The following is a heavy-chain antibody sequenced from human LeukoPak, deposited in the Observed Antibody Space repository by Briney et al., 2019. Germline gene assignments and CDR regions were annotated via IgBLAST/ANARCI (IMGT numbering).Heavy chain of an antibody. V-gene: IGHV3-23*01. CDR2: ISGSGGGT. D-gene: IGHD3-22*01. CDR3: AKRGVVIRVILVGFHKEAYYFDS. Sequence: GGSLRLSCAVSGITLSNYGMSWVRQAPGKGLEWVTGISGSGGGTNYAASVKGRITISRDNPKNTLFLQMNSLRAEDTAVYFCAKRGVVIRVILVGFHKEAYYFDSWGQGALVTVSS. CDR1: GITLSNYG. J-gene: IGHJ4*02.